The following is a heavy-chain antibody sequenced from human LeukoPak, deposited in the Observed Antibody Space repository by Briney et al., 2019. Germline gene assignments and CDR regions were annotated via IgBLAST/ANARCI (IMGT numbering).Heavy chain of an antibody. CDR2: INHSGST. V-gene: IGHV4-34*01. D-gene: IGHD3-9*01. Sequence: SETLSLTCAVYGGSFSGYYWSWIRQPPGKGLEWIGEINHSGSTNYNPSLKSRVTISVDTSKNQFSLKLSSVTAADTAVYYCARNRAFYDILIGYRGPNWFDPWGQGTLVTVSS. CDR1: GGSFSGYY. J-gene: IGHJ5*02. CDR3: ARNRAFYDILIGYRGPNWFDP.